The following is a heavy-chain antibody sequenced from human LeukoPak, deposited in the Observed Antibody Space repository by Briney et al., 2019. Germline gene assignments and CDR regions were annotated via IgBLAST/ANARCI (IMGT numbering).Heavy chain of an antibody. Sequence: GGSLRLSCAASGFTFSSYGMHWVRQAPGKGLEWVSAISGSGDSTYYADSVKGRFTISRDNSKNTLYLQMNSLRAEDTAVYYCAKDRGYNYGLCDYWGQGTLVTVSS. V-gene: IGHV3-23*01. CDR1: GFTFSSYG. D-gene: IGHD5-18*01. CDR2: ISGSGDST. CDR3: AKDRGYNYGLCDY. J-gene: IGHJ4*02.